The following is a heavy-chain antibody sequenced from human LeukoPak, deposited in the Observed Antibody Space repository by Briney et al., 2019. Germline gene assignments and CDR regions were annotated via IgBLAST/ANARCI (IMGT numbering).Heavy chain of an antibody. V-gene: IGHV4-59*08. D-gene: IGHD6-19*01. J-gene: IGHJ4*02. CDR1: GGSISGYF. CDR2: LHYSGST. CDR3: ARQSPYSNDWYFDF. Sequence: PSETLSLTCTVSGGSISGYFWSWIRRPPGKGLEWIGYLHYSGSTNYNPSLKSRVTISVDTSKNQFSLKLSSVTAADTAVYYCARQSPYSNDWYFDFWGQGTLVTVSS.